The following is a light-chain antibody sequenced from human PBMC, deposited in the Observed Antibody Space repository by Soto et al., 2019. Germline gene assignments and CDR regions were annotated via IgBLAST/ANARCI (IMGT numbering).Light chain of an antibody. CDR1: QSISSW. CDR2: DAS. V-gene: IGKV1-5*01. Sequence: DIQMTQSPSTLSASVGDRVTITCRASQSISSWLAWYQQKPGKAPKLLSYDASSLESGVPSRFRGRGSGTEFTLAISSLQPDDFATYYCQQYNSYSGTFGQGTKVEI. CDR3: QQYNSYSGT. J-gene: IGKJ1*01.